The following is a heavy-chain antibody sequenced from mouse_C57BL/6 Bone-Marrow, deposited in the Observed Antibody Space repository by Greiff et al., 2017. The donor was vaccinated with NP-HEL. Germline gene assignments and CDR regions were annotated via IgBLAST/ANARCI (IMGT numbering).Heavy chain of an antibody. Sequence: QVQLQQSGAELVKPGASVKISCKASGYAFSSYWMNWVKQRPGKGLEWIGQIYPGDGDTNYNGKFKGKATLTADKSSSTAYMQLSSLTSEDSAVYFCARLPTTPWYFDVWGTGTTVTVSS. D-gene: IGHD1-1*01. CDR3: ARLPTTPWYFDV. CDR1: GYAFSSYW. J-gene: IGHJ1*03. V-gene: IGHV1-80*01. CDR2: IYPGDGDT.